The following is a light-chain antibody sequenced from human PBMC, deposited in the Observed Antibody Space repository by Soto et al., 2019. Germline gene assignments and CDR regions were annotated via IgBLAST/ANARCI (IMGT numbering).Light chain of an antibody. J-gene: IGKJ1*01. CDR1: QSISSS. V-gene: IGKV1-39*01. CDR2: AAS. Sequence: DIQMTQSPSSLSASVRDRVTITCRASQSISSSLNWYQQKPGKAPKLLIYAASSLQSGVPSRFSGSGSGTDVTLTISSLQPEDFATYYCQQSYSTPRTFGQGTKVEIK. CDR3: QQSYSTPRT.